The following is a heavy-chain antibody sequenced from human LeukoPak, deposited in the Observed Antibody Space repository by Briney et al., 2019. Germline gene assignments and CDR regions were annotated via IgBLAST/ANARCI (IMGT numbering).Heavy chain of an antibody. J-gene: IGHJ4*02. CDR3: ARDLVGATNPVDY. CDR1: GYTFTSYY. Sequence: ASVKVSCKASGYTFTSYYMHWVRQAPGQGLEWMGWINPNSGGTNYAQKFQGRVTMTRDTSISTAYMELSRLRSDDTAVYYCARDLVGATNPVDYWGQGTLVTVSS. CDR2: INPNSGGT. D-gene: IGHD1-26*01. V-gene: IGHV1-2*02.